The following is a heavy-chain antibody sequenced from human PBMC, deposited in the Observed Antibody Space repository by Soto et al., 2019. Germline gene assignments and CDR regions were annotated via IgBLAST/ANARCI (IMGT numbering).Heavy chain of an antibody. CDR3: AAPGGDPLAEYFQH. Sequence: EVQLLESGGGLVQPGGSLRLSCAASGFTFSSYAMSWVRQAPGKGLEWVSAISGSGGSTYYADSVKGRFPISRDNSKITLYLQMNSVRDEDTAVYYCAAPGGDPLAEYFQHWGQGTLVTVSS. J-gene: IGHJ1*01. CDR1: GFTFSSYA. D-gene: IGHD3-16*01. CDR2: ISGSGGST. V-gene: IGHV3-23*01.